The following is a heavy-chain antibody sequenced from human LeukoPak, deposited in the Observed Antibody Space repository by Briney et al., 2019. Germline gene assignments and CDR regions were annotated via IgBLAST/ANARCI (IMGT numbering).Heavy chain of an antibody. D-gene: IGHD5-12*01. V-gene: IGHV3-7*01. Sequence: GGSLRLSCAASGFPFTSHWLSWFRQSPGRGLEWVAHINSDGSEKNYVDSVKGRFTISRDNARNSQFLQMNSLRAEDTAVYYCTTEDLLGYDGAMLDFWGQGTLVTVS. CDR3: TTEDLLGYDGAMLDF. J-gene: IGHJ4*02. CDR1: GFPFTSHW. CDR2: INSDGSEK.